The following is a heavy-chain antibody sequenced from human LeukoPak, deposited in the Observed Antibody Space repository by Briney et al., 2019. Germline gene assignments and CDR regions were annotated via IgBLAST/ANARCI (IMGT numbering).Heavy chain of an antibody. CDR2: IYSGGST. D-gene: IGHD2-21*02. V-gene: IGHV3-53*01. CDR1: GFTVSSNY. CDR3: ARERDEDAFEI. Sequence: GGSLRLSCAASGFTVSSNYMSWVRQAPGKGLEWVSVIYSGGSTYYADFVKGRFTISRDNSKNTLYLQMNSLRAEDTAVYYCARERDEDAFEIWGQGTMVTVSS. J-gene: IGHJ3*02.